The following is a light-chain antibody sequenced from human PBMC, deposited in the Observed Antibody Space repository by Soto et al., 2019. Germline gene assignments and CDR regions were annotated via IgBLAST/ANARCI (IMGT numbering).Light chain of an antibody. CDR3: QQGST. V-gene: IGKV3-11*01. Sequence: EIVSTQSPATLSVSPGERATLSCRASQSVSSNLAWYQQKPGQAPRLLIYDASNRATGIPARFSGSGSGTDFTLTISSLEPEDFAVYYCQQGSTFGQGTRVEIK. CDR2: DAS. J-gene: IGKJ5*01. CDR1: QSVSSN.